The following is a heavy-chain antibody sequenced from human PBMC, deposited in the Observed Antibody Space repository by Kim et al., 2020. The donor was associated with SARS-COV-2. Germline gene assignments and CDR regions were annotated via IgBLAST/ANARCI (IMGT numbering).Heavy chain of an antibody. D-gene: IGHD1-26*01. V-gene: IGHV3-23*01. CDR1: GFTFSSYA. J-gene: IGHJ4*02. Sequence: GGSLRLSCAASGFTFSSYAMSWVRQAPGKGLEWVSAISGSGGSTYYADSVKGQFTISRDNSKNTLYLQMNSLRAEDTAVYYCAKDVPHLVSGSYVDYWGQGTLVTVSS. CDR3: AKDVPHLVSGSYVDY. CDR2: ISGSGGST.